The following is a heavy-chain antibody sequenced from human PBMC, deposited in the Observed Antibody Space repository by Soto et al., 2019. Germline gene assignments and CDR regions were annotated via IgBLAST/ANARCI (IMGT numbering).Heavy chain of an antibody. CDR1: GASISSFN. CDR3: ARDRGEYTSSWFWYFSH. CDR2: VNIAGTI. J-gene: IGHJ2*01. Sequence: PSETLSLTCSVSGASISSFNWNWVRQPAGKGPEWVGRVNIAGTINYNPSLKSRVTMSMDTSKNQISLQLRSVNAADTAKYYCARDRGEYTSSWFWYFSHWGHGTLVTVSS. V-gene: IGHV4-4*07. D-gene: IGHD6-13*01.